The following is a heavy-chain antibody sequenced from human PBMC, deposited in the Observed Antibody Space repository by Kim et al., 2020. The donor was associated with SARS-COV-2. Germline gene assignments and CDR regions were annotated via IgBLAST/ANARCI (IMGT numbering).Heavy chain of an antibody. CDR1: GFTFSDYW. V-gene: IGHV3-7*01. CDR3: ARDLGGGYSFGPNY. J-gene: IGHJ4*02. D-gene: IGHD5-18*01. Sequence: GGSLRLSCAASGFTFSDYWMTWVRQAPGKGLEWVASIKYDGSEKYYVDSVKGRFTISRDSAKNSLYVQMNSLRAEDTAVYYCARDLGGGYSFGPNYWGQGTLVTVSS. CDR2: IKYDGSEK.